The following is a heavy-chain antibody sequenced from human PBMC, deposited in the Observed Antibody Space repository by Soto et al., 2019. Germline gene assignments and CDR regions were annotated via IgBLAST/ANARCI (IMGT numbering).Heavy chain of an antibody. D-gene: IGHD6-19*01. V-gene: IGHV3-30*18. CDR1: GFTFSSYG. CDR3: AKDYESSGWTQLFDY. CDR2: ISYDGSNK. Sequence: QVQLVESGGGVVQPGRSLRLSCAASGFTFSSYGMHWVRQAPGKGLEWVAVISYDGSNKYYADSVKGRFTISRDNSKNTLYLQMNSLRAEDTAVYYCAKDYESSGWTQLFDYWGQGTLVTVSS. J-gene: IGHJ4*02.